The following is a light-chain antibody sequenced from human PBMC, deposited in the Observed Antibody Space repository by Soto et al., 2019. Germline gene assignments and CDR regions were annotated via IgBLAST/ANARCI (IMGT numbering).Light chain of an antibody. V-gene: IGKV3-15*01. J-gene: IGKJ3*01. Sequence: EIVMTQSPAPLSVSPGETATLSCRASQSVSNNVAWYQQKPGQAPRLLILGASTRATGIPARFSGSGSGTDFTLTISSLEPEDFAVYYCQQRYTLITFGPGTKVDI. CDR1: QSVSNN. CDR2: GAS. CDR3: QQRYTLIT.